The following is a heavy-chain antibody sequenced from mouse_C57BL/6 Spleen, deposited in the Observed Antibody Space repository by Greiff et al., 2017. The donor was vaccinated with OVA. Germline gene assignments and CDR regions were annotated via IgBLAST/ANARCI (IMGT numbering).Heavy chain of an antibody. D-gene: IGHD2-3*01. CDR2: IDPNSGGT. CDR3: ARPSDGYYAYYFDY. V-gene: IGHV1-72*01. J-gene: IGHJ2*01. CDR1: GYTFTSYW. Sequence: VKQSCKASGYTFTSYWMHWVKQRPGRGLEWIGRIDPNSGGTKYNEKFKSKATLTVDKPSSTAYMQLSSLTSEDSAVYYCARPSDGYYAYYFDYWGQGTTLTVSS.